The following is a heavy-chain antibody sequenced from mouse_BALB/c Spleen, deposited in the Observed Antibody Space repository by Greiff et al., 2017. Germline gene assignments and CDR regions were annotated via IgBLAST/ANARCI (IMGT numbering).Heavy chain of an antibody. J-gene: IGHJ3*01. D-gene: IGHD2-3*01. CDR2: IYPGNGGT. V-gene: IGHV1-12*01. CDR1: GYTFTSYN. Sequence: LQQSGAELVRSGASVKMSCKASGYTFTSYNMHWVKQTPGQGLEWIGYIYPGNGGTNYNQKFKGKATLTADTSSSTAYMQISSLTSEDSAVYYCARGYDGYYGAWFAYWGQGTLVTVSA. CDR3: ARGYDGYYGAWFAY.